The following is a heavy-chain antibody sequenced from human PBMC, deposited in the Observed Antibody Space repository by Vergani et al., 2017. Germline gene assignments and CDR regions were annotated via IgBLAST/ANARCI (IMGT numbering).Heavy chain of an antibody. J-gene: IGHJ4*02. Sequence: QVQLVESGGGVVQPGRSLRLSCAASGFTFSSYAMHWVRQAPGKGLEWVAVISYDGSNKYYADSVKGRFTISRDNSKNTLYLQMNSLRAEDTAVYYCARSAPSYDILTGYXFDYWGQGTLVTVSS. CDR3: ARSAPSYDILTGYXFDY. D-gene: IGHD3-9*01. CDR2: ISYDGSNK. CDR1: GFTFSSYA. V-gene: IGHV3-30-3*01.